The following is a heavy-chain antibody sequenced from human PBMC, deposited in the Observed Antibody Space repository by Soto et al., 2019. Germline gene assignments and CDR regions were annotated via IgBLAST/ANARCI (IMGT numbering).Heavy chain of an antibody. CDR1: GFTFSSYA. CDR2: ISGSGGST. CDR3: VKVSYYDSSGYYFRARATDALDM. D-gene: IGHD3-22*01. V-gene: IGHV3-23*01. J-gene: IGHJ3*02. Sequence: GGSLRLSCAASGFTFSSYAMSWVRQAPGKGLEWVSAISGSGGSTYYADSVKGRFTISRDNSKNTLYLQMNSLRDVDPPVYYCVKVSYYDSSGYYFRARATDALDMWGPETVLTISS.